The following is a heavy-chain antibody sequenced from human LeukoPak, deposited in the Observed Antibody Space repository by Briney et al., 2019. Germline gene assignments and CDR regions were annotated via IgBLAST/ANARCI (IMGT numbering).Heavy chain of an antibody. CDR2: INQDRREK. Sequence: PGGSLRLSCAASGFTFRSYWMSWVRQVPGKGLEWVANINQDRREKYYVDSVRGRFTISRDNAKNSLFLEMNSLRVEDTAVYYCARDRGYGSGSYYIRVSDYWGQGTLVTVSS. CDR1: GFTFRSYW. CDR3: ARDRGYGSGSYYIRVSDY. D-gene: IGHD3-10*01. V-gene: IGHV3-7*03. J-gene: IGHJ4*02.